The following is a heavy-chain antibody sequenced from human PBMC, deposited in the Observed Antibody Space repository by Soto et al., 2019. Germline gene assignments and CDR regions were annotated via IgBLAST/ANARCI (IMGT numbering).Heavy chain of an antibody. J-gene: IGHJ5*02. CDR3: ARGRVGRGRQWLETWFDP. Sequence: ASVKVSCRASGYTFTGYYMHWVRQAPGQGLEWMGWINPHSGGTNYAQKFQGWVTMTRDTSISTAYMELSRLRSDDTAVYYCARGRVGRGRQWLETWFDPWGQGTLVTVSS. V-gene: IGHV1-2*04. CDR2: INPHSGGT. CDR1: GYTFTGYY. D-gene: IGHD6-19*01.